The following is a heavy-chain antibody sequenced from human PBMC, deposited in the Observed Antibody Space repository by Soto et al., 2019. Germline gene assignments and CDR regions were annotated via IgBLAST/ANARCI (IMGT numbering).Heavy chain of an antibody. CDR2: IYPGDSDT. CDR3: ARHGYSYGGDYYYYGMDV. J-gene: IGHJ6*02. D-gene: IGHD5-18*01. V-gene: IGHV5-51*01. Sequence: LKISCKGSGYSFTSYWIGWVRQMPGKGLEWMGIIYPGDSDTRYSPSFQGQVTISADKSISTAYLQWSSLKASDTAMYYCARHGYSYGGDYYYYGMDVWGQGTTVTVSS. CDR1: GYSFTSYW.